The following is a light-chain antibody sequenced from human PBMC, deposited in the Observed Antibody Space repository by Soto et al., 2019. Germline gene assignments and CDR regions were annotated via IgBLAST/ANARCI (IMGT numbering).Light chain of an antibody. CDR3: QQLNSYPIT. J-gene: IGKJ5*01. CDR2: DVS. V-gene: IGKV1-9*01. CDR1: QGISSY. Sequence: DIQLTQSPSFLSASVGDRVTITCRASQGISSYLAWYQQKPGKAPKLLIYDVSTFQSGVPSRFSGSGTGTEFTLRISSLQPEDFATYHCQQLNSYPITFGQGTRLEIK.